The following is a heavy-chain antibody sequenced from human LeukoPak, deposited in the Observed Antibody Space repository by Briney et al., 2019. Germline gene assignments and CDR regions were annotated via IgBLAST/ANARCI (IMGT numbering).Heavy chain of an antibody. V-gene: IGHV3-30*02. J-gene: IGHJ4*02. CDR3: AKDLWYFDNTGYRYSFDY. CDR2: IRYDGTNK. D-gene: IGHD3-22*01. Sequence: KSGGSLRLSCAASGFTFSSCGMHWVRQAPGKGLEWVAFIRYDGTNKYYADSVKGRFTISRDNPKNTLYLQMNSLRAEDTAVFYCAKDLWYFDNTGYRYSFDYWGQGTLVTVSS. CDR1: GFTFSSCG.